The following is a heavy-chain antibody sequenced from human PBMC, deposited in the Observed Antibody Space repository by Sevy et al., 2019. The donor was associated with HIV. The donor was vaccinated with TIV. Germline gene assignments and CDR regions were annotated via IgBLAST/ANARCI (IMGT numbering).Heavy chain of an antibody. V-gene: IGHV4-30-4*01. D-gene: IGHD3-9*01. Sequence: SETLSLTCTVSGGSISSGDYYWSWIRQPPGKGLEWIGYIYYSGSTYYNPSLKSRVTISVDTSKNQFSLKLSSVTAADTAVYYCARDPLYYDILTGYGTGGMDVWGQRTTVTVSS. CDR3: ARDPLYYDILTGYGTGGMDV. CDR1: GGSISSGDYY. J-gene: IGHJ6*02. CDR2: IYYSGST.